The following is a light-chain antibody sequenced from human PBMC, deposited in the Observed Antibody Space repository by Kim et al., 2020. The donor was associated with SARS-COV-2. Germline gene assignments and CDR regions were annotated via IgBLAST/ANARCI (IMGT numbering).Light chain of an antibody. CDR1: ALPKQY. J-gene: IGLJ3*02. Sequence: SYELTQPPSVSVSPGQTASITCSGDALPKQYACWYQQKPGQAPVLVIYKDSERPSGIPERFSGSSSGKTVTLTISGVQAEDEADYYCQSADSSGWVFGGGTQLTVL. CDR3: QSADSSGWV. CDR2: KDS. V-gene: IGLV3-25*02.